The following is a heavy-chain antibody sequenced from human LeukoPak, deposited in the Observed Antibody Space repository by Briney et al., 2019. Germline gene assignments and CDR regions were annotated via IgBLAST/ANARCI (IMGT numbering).Heavy chain of an antibody. CDR2: MNPNSGNT. V-gene: IGHV1-8*02. Sequence: GASVKVSCKASGYTFNSYDINWVRQATGQGLEWMGWMNPNSGNTGYAQKFQGRVTMTRNTSISTAYMELSSLRSEDTAVYYCARGRRNWVVTGDYWGQGTLVTVSS. CDR3: ARGRRNWVVTGDY. CDR1: GYTFNSYD. J-gene: IGHJ4*02. D-gene: IGHD3-22*01.